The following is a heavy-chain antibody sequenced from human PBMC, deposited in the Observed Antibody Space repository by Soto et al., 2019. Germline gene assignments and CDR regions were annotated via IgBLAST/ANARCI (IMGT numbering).Heavy chain of an antibody. V-gene: IGHV3-64D*06. J-gene: IGHJ3*02. CDR3: VKKQTSYGDYGGVFDI. CDR1: GFTFIMYA. CDR2: ISSNGDST. D-gene: IGHD4-17*01. Sequence: PGGSLRLSCSASGFTFIMYAMHWVRQAPGKGLEYVSAISSNGDSTYYADAVRGRFTVSRDNSKNTLYLQMRSLRAEDTAVYYCVKKQTSYGDYGGVFDIWGQGTMVTVSS.